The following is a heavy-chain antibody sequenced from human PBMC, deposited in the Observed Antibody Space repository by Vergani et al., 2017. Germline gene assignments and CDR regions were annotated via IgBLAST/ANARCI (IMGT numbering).Heavy chain of an antibody. CDR1: GYSFTSYW. CDR3: ARSGSLYYYDSSGYYVDAFDI. D-gene: IGHD3-22*01. J-gene: IGHJ3*02. Sequence: EVQLVQSGAEVKKPGESLRISCKGSGYSFTSYWISWVRQMPGKGLEWMGRIDPSDSYTNYSPSFQGHVTISADKSISTAYLQWSSLKASDTAMYYCARSGSLYYYDSSGYYVDAFDIWGQGTMVTVSS. CDR2: IDPSDSYT. V-gene: IGHV5-10-1*03.